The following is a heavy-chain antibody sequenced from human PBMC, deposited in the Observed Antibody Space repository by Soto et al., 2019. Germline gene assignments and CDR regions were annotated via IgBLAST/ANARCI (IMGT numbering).Heavy chain of an antibody. CDR2: IDPSDSYT. CDR3: ARHPITIFGVVKMDV. V-gene: IGHV5-10-1*01. D-gene: IGHD3-3*01. J-gene: IGHJ6*02. Sequence: PGESLKISCNGSGYSFTSYWIGWVRQMPWKGLEWMGRIDPSDSYTNYSPSFQGHVTISADKSISTAYLQWSSLKASDTAMYYCARHPITIFGVVKMDVWGQGTTVTVSS. CDR1: GYSFTSYW.